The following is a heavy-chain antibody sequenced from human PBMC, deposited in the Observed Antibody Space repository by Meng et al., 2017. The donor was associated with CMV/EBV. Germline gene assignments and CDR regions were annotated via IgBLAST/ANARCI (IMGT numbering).Heavy chain of an antibody. J-gene: IGHJ5*02. Sequence: GESLKISCAASGFTFSSYWMHWVRQAPGKGLAWVSRINSDGSSTSYADSVKGRFTISRDNAKNTLYLQMNSLRAEDTAVYYCARSIAARQRWFDPWGQGTLVTVSS. CDR1: GFTFSSYW. V-gene: IGHV3-74*01. D-gene: IGHD6-6*01. CDR2: INSDGSST. CDR3: ARSIAARQRWFDP.